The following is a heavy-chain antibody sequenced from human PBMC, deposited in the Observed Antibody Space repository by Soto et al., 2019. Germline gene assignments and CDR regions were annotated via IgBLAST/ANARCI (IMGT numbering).Heavy chain of an antibody. CDR2: ISGSGGST. Sequence: PGGSLRLSCAASGFTFSSYAMIWVRQAPGKGLEWVSAISGSGGSTYYADSVKGRFTISRDNSKNTLYLQMNSLRAEDTAVYYCAKDLAIAAAAYYYGMDVSGQGTTVTVSS. J-gene: IGHJ6*02. CDR3: AKDLAIAAAAYYYGMDV. D-gene: IGHD6-13*01. V-gene: IGHV3-23*01. CDR1: GFTFSSYA.